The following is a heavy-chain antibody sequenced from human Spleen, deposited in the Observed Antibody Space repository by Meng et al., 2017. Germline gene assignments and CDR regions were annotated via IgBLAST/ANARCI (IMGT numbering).Heavy chain of an antibody. CDR3: ARDEDISAAGKLFGDY. J-gene: IGHJ4*02. D-gene: IGHD6-13*01. CDR1: GYNFPDYY. Sequence: QLQLMQSGAEVKKPGASVKVSCKPSGYNFPDYYIHWVRRAPGQGLEWMGRINPKSGDTHYAQKFQARVTMTGDTSISTAYMELSGLRSDDTAMYYCARDEDISAAGKLFGDYWGQGTLVTVSS. CDR2: INPKSGDT. V-gene: IGHV1-2*06.